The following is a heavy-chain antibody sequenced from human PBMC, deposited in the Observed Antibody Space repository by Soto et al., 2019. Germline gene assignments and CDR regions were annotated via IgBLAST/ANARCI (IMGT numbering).Heavy chain of an antibody. CDR3: VKDLRTMIVVVISRARYDAFDI. D-gene: IGHD3-22*01. CDR2: ISGSGGST. J-gene: IGHJ3*02. V-gene: IGHV3-23*01. Sequence: PGGSLRLSCAASGFTFSSYAMSWVRQAPWKGLEWVSAISGSGGSTYYADSVKGRFTISRDNSKNTLYLQMNSLRAEDTAVYYCVKDLRTMIVVVISRARYDAFDIWGQGTMVTVSS. CDR1: GFTFSSYA.